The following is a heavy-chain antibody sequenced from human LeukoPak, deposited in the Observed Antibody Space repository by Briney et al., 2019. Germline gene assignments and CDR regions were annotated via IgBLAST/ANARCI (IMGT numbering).Heavy chain of an antibody. V-gene: IGHV4-59*08. CDR2: IYCSGST. CDR1: GGSISGYY. Sequence: PSETLSLTCTVSGGSISGYYWSWIRQPPGKGLEWIGYIYCSGSTNYNPSLKSRVTISVDTSKNQFSLKLSSVTAADTAVYYCARQPYSSGWYRNPFDYWGQGTLVTVSS. J-gene: IGHJ4*02. D-gene: IGHD6-19*01. CDR3: ARQPYSSGWYRNPFDY.